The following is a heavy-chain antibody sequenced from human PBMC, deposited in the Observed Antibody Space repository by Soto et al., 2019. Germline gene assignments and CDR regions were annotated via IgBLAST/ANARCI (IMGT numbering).Heavy chain of an antibody. CDR1: GFNVSRHY. Sequence: EVQLVESAGGLVQPGGSLRLSCGASGFNVSRHYMSWVRQAPGKGLEWVAVVFTGGNTYYADSVKGRFTISRDNSQNTVFLQLNSLRAEDTGVYYCARVKSGDHYFDYWGQGSLITVSS. CDR3: ARVKSGDHYFDY. J-gene: IGHJ4*02. V-gene: IGHV3-66*01. CDR2: VFTGGNT. D-gene: IGHD7-27*01.